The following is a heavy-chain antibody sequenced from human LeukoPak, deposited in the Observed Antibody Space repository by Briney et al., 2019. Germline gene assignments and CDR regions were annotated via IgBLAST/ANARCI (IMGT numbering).Heavy chain of an antibody. CDR1: GYTFTSYD. Sequence: ASVKVSCKSSGYTFTSYDINWVRQATGQGPEWMGWMNPNSGNTGYAQKFQGRVTMTRNTSISTAYMELSSLRSEDTAVYYCARGHRTLGRPYYYYGMDVWGQGTTVTVSS. V-gene: IGHV1-8*01. J-gene: IGHJ6*02. CDR2: MNPNSGNT. D-gene: IGHD3/OR15-3a*01. CDR3: ARGHRTLGRPYYYYGMDV.